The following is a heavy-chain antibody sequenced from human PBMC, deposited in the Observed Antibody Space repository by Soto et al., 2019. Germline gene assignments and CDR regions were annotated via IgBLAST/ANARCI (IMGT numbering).Heavy chain of an antibody. CDR1: GFTFSSYG. CDR3: AKDHGPSSGWYRRRGACDY. V-gene: IGHV3-30*18. D-gene: IGHD6-19*01. Sequence: QVQLVESGGGVVQPGRSLRLSCAASGFTFSSYGMHWVRQAPGKGLEWVAVISYDGSNKYYADSVKGRFTISRDNSKNTLYLQMNSLRAEDTAVYYCAKDHGPSSGWYRRRGACDYWGQGTLVTVSS. CDR2: ISYDGSNK. J-gene: IGHJ4*02.